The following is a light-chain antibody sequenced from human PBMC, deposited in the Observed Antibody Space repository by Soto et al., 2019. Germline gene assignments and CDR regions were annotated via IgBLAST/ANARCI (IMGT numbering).Light chain of an antibody. V-gene: IGKV1-5*03. Sequence: DIQMTQSPSTLSASVGDRVTITFRASQSISSWLAWYQQKPGKAPKLLIYKASSLERGVPSRFSGRGSGTGFPRSISSLQPDDFATYYCQQYNTYATFGGGTEVEIK. CDR1: QSISSW. CDR3: QQYNTYAT. CDR2: KAS. J-gene: IGKJ4*01.